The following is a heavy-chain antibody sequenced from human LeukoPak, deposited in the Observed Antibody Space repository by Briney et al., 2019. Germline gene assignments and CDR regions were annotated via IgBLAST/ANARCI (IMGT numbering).Heavy chain of an antibody. CDR2: IYYSGST. CDR3: ARDLYSSSWYIYYFDY. V-gene: IGHV4-39*07. J-gene: IGHJ4*02. D-gene: IGHD6-13*01. CDR1: GGSISSSSYY. Sequence: SETLSLTCTVSGGSISSSSYYWGWIRQPPGKGLEWIGSIYYSGSTYYNPSLKSRVTISVDTSKNQFSLKLSSVTAADTGVYYCARDLYSSSWYIYYFDYWGQGTLVTVSS.